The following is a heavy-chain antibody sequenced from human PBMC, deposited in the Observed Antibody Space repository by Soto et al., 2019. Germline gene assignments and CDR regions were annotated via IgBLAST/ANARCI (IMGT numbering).Heavy chain of an antibody. Sequence: ASVKVSCKASGYTFTSYYMHWVRQAPGQGLEWMGIINPSGGSTSYAQKFQGRVTMTRDTSTSTVYMELSSLRSEDTAVYYCARDRDTAMKSEFYYGMDVWGQGTTVTVSS. J-gene: IGHJ6*02. V-gene: IGHV1-46*01. CDR1: GYTFTSYY. D-gene: IGHD5-18*01. CDR3: ARDRDTAMKSEFYYGMDV. CDR2: INPSGGST.